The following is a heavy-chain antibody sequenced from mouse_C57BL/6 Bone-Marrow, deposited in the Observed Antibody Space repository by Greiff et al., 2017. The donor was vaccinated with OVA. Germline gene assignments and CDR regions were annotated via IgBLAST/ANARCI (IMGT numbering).Heavy chain of an antibody. Sequence: EVQRVESGGGLVQPGGSLKLSCAASGFTFSDYGMAWVRQAPRKGPEWVAFISNYAYSIYYADTVTGRFTISRENANNTLYLEMSSLRSEDTAMYYCARRSYYSNYEYFDVWGTGTTVTVSS. V-gene: IGHV5-15*01. CDR2: ISNYAYSI. CDR3: ARRSYYSNYEYFDV. J-gene: IGHJ1*03. D-gene: IGHD2-5*01. CDR1: GFTFSDYG.